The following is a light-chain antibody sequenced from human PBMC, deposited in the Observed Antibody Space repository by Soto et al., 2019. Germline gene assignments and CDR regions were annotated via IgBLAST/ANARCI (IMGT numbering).Light chain of an antibody. V-gene: IGKV3-15*01. Sequence: EIVMTHSPATLSVSPGDRATLSCRASQTVSDNLAWYQQKAGQAPRLLIYGASTRATGIPARFSGNGSGTEFTLTISSLQSEDFALYFCQQSNSWPYTFGQGTKLEIK. CDR1: QTVSDN. CDR3: QQSNSWPYT. J-gene: IGKJ2*01. CDR2: GAS.